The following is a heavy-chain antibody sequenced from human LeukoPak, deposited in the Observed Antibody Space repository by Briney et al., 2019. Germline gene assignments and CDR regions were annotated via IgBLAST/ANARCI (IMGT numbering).Heavy chain of an antibody. V-gene: IGHV3-66*01. CDR3: ARDSPPYYVSSGV. CDR2: IYSGGST. CDR1: GFTVSSNY. Sequence: PGGSLRLSCAASGFTVSSNYMSWVRQAPGKGLEWVSVIYSGGSTYYADSVKGRFTISRDNSKNTLYLQMNSLRAEDTAVYYCARDSPPYYVSSGVWGQGTLVTVSS. D-gene: IGHD3-22*01. J-gene: IGHJ4*02.